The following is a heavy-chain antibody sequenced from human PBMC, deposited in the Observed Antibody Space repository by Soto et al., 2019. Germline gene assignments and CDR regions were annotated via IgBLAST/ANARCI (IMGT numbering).Heavy chain of an antibody. D-gene: IGHD6-13*01. J-gene: IGHJ6*02. CDR3: ARGAKRQQLGNADYYYYGMDV. Sequence: ASVKVSCKASGYTFTSYGITWLRQAPGQGLEWMGWISAYNGNTNSAQKLQGRVTMTTDTSTSTAYMELRSLRSDDTAVYYCARGAKRQQLGNADYYYYGMDVWGQGTTVTVSS. V-gene: IGHV1-18*04. CDR2: ISAYNGNT. CDR1: GYTFTSYG.